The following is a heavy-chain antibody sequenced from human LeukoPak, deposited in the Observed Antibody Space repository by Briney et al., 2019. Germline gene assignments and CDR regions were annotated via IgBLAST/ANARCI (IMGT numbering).Heavy chain of an antibody. J-gene: IGHJ4*02. Sequence: PSETLSLTCTVSGYSISSGYYWGWIRQPPGKGLEWIGSIYHSGSTYYNPSLKSRVTISVDTSKNQFSLKLSSVTAADTAVYYCARDVVAAAGTWDYWGQGTLVTVSS. CDR3: ARDVVAAAGTWDY. CDR2: IYHSGST. V-gene: IGHV4-38-2*02. CDR1: GYSISSGYY. D-gene: IGHD6-13*01.